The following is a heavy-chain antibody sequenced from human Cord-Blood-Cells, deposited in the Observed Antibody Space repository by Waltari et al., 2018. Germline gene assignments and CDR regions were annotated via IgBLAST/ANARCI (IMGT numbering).Heavy chain of an antibody. CDR2: ISAYNGNR. Sequence: HVQLVQSGAEVKKPGASVKVSCKASGYTFTSYGISWVRQAPVQGLEWMGWISAYNGNRNYAQELQGTVTMTTDTSTSKAYMELRSLRSDDTAVYYCARDVSFGDYYYYGMDVWGQGTTVTVSS. CDR3: ARDVSFGDYYYYGMDV. CDR1: GYTFTSYG. V-gene: IGHV1-18*01. J-gene: IGHJ6*02. D-gene: IGHD2-15*01.